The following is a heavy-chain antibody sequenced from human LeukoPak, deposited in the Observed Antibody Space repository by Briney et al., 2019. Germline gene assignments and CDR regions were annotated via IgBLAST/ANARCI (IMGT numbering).Heavy chain of an antibody. V-gene: IGHV1-69*01. J-gene: IGHJ4*02. D-gene: IGHD6-13*01. CDR2: ITPIFGTA. CDR1: GGTFSSYA. CDR3: ARDTRIAAAEYSFDY. Sequence: SVKVSCKASGGTFSSYATSWVRQAPGQGLEWMGGITPIFGTANYAQKFQDRVTITADESTSTAYMELSSLRSEDTAVYYCARDTRIAAAEYSFDYWGQGTLVTVSS.